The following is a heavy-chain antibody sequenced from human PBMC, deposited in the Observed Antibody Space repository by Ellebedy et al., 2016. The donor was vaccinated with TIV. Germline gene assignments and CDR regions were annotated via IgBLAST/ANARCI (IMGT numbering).Heavy chain of an antibody. V-gene: IGHV1-69*13. J-gene: IGHJ5*02. Sequence: ASVKVSCKASGFSFTTFAVTWVRQAPGQGLEWMGGIIPIFGTVNYAQKFQGRVTFTADESTSTAYMELNSLRSEDTAVYYCARKTFLYGENNWFDPWGQGTLVTVSS. D-gene: IGHD3-16*01. CDR3: ARKTFLYGENNWFDP. CDR2: IIPIFGTV. CDR1: GFSFTTFA.